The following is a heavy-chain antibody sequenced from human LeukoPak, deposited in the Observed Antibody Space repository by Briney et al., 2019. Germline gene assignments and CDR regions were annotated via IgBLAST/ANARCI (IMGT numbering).Heavy chain of an antibody. V-gene: IGHV3-30*18. J-gene: IGHJ4*02. CDR1: GFTFSSYG. Sequence: GRSLRLSCAASGFTFSSYGMHWVRQAPGKGLEWVAVISYDGSNKYYADSVKGRFTISRDNSKNTLYLQTNSLRAEDTAVYYCAKDFYDSSGYEGDYWGQGTLVTVSS. CDR3: AKDFYDSSGYEGDY. D-gene: IGHD3-22*01. CDR2: ISYDGSNK.